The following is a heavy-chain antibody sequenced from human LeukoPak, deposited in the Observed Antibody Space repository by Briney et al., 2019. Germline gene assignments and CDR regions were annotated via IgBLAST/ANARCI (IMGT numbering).Heavy chain of an antibody. CDR2: IYYSGST. D-gene: IGHD6-19*01. J-gene: IGHJ4*02. CDR1: GGSISSSSYY. Sequence: SETLSLTCTVSGGSISSSSYYWGWIRHPPGKGLEWIGSIYYSGSTYYNPSLKSRVTISVDTYKNQFSLKLSSVTAADTAVYYCARGYSSGWYNPPHYWGQGTLVTVSS. V-gene: IGHV4-39*01. CDR3: ARGYSSGWYNPPHY.